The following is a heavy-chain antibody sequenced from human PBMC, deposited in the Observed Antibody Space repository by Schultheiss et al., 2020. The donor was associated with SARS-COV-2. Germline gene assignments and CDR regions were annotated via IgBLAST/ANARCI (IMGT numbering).Heavy chain of an antibody. CDR2: IYYSGST. J-gene: IGHJ4*02. V-gene: IGHV4-39*01. CDR3: ATFPSGFLYFDY. D-gene: IGHD6-19*01. Sequence: SETLSLTCTVSGGSISSSSYYWGWIRQPPGKGLEWIGSIYYSGSTYYNPSLKSRVTISVDTSKNQFSLKLSSVTAADTAVYYCATFPSGFLYFDYWGQGTPVTVSS. CDR1: GGSISSSSYY.